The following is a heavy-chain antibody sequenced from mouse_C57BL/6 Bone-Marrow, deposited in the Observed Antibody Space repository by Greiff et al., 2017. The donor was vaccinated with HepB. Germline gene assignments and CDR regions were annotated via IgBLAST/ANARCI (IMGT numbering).Heavy chain of an antibody. CDR2: INPNYGTT. CDR1: GYSFTDYN. J-gene: IGHJ3*01. V-gene: IGHV1-39*01. D-gene: IGHD1-1*01. Sequence: VQLQQSGPELVKPGASVKISCKASGYSFTDYNMNWVKQSNGKSLGWIGVINPNYGTTSYNQKFKGKATLTVDPSSSTAYMQLNSLTSEDSAVYYCARSFTTVVAKGFAYWGQGTLVTVSA. CDR3: ARSFTTVVAKGFAY.